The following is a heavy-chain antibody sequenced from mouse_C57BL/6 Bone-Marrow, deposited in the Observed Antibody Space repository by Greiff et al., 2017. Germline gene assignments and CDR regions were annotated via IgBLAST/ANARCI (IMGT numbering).Heavy chain of an antibody. CDR2: ISSGGSYT. J-gene: IGHJ3*01. D-gene: IGHD1-1*01. V-gene: IGHV5-6*01. CDR1: GFTFSSYG. Sequence: VQLKESGGDLVQPGGSLKLSCAASGFTFSSYGMSWVRQTPDKRLEWVATISSGGSYTYYPDSVKGRFTISRENAKNTLYLQMSSLKSEDTAMYYCARHDYGTWFAYWGQGTLVTVSA. CDR3: ARHDYGTWFAY.